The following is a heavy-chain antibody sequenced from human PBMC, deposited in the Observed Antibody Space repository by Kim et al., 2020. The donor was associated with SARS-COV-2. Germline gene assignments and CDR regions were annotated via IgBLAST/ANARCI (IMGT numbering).Heavy chain of an antibody. J-gene: IGHJ4*02. CDR3: ARSAHFWSGHYLDF. V-gene: IGHV1-2*02. CDR1: GYTFTDYY. Sequence: ASVKVSCKASGYTFTDYYIHWVRQAPGQGLEWMGWINPYSGDTNYAQKFQGRVTMTRDTSISTPYVELSSLRSDDTAVYYCARSAHFWSGHYLDFWGQATLITVSP. CDR2: INPYSGDT. D-gene: IGHD3-3*01.